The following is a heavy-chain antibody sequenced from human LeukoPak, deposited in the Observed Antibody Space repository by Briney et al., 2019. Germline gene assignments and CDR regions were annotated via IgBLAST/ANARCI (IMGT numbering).Heavy chain of an antibody. CDR2: INHSGST. J-gene: IGHJ3*02. Sequence: SETLSLTCTVSGGSISSYYWSWIRQPPGKGLEWIGEINHSGSTNYNPSLKSRVTISVDTSKNRFSLKLSSVTAADTAVYYCARLGGTVGRPGAFDIWGQGTMVTVSS. CDR3: ARLGGTVGRPGAFDI. CDR1: GGSISSYY. D-gene: IGHD4-23*01. V-gene: IGHV4-34*01.